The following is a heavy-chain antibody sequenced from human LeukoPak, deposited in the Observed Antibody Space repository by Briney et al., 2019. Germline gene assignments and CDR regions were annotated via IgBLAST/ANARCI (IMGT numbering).Heavy chain of an antibody. Sequence: ASVRVSCKASGYTFITYDINWVRQATGQGLEWMGWISAYNGNTNYAQKLQGRVTLTTDTPTSTAYMELRSLRSDDTAVYYCARDLWPGIAADYYYYYGMDVWGKGTTVTVSS. J-gene: IGHJ6*04. V-gene: IGHV1-18*01. D-gene: IGHD6-13*01. CDR2: ISAYNGNT. CDR3: ARDLWPGIAADYYYYYGMDV. CDR1: GYTFITYD.